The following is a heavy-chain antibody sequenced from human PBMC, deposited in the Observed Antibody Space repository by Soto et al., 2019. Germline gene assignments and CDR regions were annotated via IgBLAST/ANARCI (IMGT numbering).Heavy chain of an antibody. V-gene: IGHV4-30-4*01. J-gene: IGHJ6*02. CDR2: IYYSGST. CDR3: ARDNILGILYGGMDV. Sequence: KTSETLSLTCTVSGGSISSGDYYWSWIRQPPGKGLEWIGYIYYSGSTYYNPYLKSRVTISVATSKNQFSLKLSSVTAADTAVYYCARDNILGILYGGMDVWGQGTTVTVSS. D-gene: IGHD3-3*01. CDR1: GGSISSGDYY.